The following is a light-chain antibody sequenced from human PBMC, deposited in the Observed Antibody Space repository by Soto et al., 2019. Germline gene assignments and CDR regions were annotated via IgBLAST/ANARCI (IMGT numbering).Light chain of an antibody. V-gene: IGKV3-11*01. CDR3: QQRRT. CDR1: QRVSSY. J-gene: IGKJ3*01. Sequence: EIVLTQSPATLSLSPGERATLSCRASQRVSSYLAWYQQKPGQAPRLLIYDASNRANGIPARFSGSGSGTDFTITISSLEPEDFEVYYCQQRRTFGPGTKVDIK. CDR2: DAS.